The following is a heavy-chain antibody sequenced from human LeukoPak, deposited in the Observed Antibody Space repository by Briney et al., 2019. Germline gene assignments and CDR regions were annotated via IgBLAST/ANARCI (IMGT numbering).Heavy chain of an antibody. V-gene: IGHV1-46*01. J-gene: IGHJ3*02. CDR3: ARLSVLGAFDI. CDR1: GYTFTSYS. D-gene: IGHD7-27*01. Sequence: GSSVKVSCKASGYTFTSYSMHWVRQAPGQGLEWMGGINPSSGTTGNAQKFQGRVTVTRDTSTSTVYLELRSLRSEDTAVYYCARLSVLGAFDIWGQGTMVTVSS. CDR2: INPSSGTT.